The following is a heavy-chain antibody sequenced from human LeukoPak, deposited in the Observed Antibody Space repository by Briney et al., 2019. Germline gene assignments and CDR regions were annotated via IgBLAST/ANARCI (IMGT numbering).Heavy chain of an antibody. D-gene: IGHD1-26*01. Sequence: SETLSLTCTVSGYSISSGYYWGWIRQPPGKGLAWIGSIYHSGSTYYNPSLKSRVTISVDTSKNQFSLKLSSVTAADTAVYYCARQRDSGSYWGSHYYYYYMDVWGKGTTVTISS. J-gene: IGHJ6*03. V-gene: IGHV4-38-2*02. CDR1: GYSISSGYY. CDR3: ARQRDSGSYWGSHYYYYYMDV. CDR2: IYHSGST.